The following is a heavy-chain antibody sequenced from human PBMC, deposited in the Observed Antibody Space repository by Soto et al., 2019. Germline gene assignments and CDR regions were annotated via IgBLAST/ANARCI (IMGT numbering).Heavy chain of an antibody. CDR2: INAGNGNT. J-gene: IGHJ5*02. Sequence: ASVKVSCKASGYTFTSYAMHWVRQAPGQRLEWMGWINAGNGNTKYSQKFQGRVTITRDTSASTAYMELSSLRSEDTAVYYCARGVAPMYFGEPYNWFDPWGQGTLVTVSS. D-gene: IGHD3-10*01. CDR3: ARGVAPMYFGEPYNWFDP. V-gene: IGHV1-3*01. CDR1: GYTFTSYA.